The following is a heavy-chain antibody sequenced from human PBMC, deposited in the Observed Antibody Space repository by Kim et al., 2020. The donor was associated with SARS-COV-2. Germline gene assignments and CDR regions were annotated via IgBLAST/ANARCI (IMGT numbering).Heavy chain of an antibody. CDR1: GYTFTSYG. CDR3: AFSREAAGEDDAFDI. CDR2: ISAYNGNT. V-gene: IGHV1-18*01. D-gene: IGHD6-13*01. Sequence: ASVKVSCKASGYTFTSYGISWVRQAPGQGLEWMGWISAYNGNTNYAQKLQGRVTMTTDTSTSTAYMELRSLRSDDTAVYYCAFSREAAGEDDAFDIWGQGTMVTVSS. J-gene: IGHJ3*02.